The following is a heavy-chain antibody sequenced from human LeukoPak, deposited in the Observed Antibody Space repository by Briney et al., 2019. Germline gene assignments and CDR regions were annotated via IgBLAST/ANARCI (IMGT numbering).Heavy chain of an antibody. CDR2: INHSGST. Sequence: NSSETLSLTCAVYGGSFSGFYWTWIRQPPGKGLEWIGEINHSGSTNYNPSLKSRDTMSVDTSKNQLSLKVNSVTAADTAVYYCARGQGVRGIPLGYWGQGTLVTVSS. CDR1: GGSFSGFY. V-gene: IGHV4-34*01. D-gene: IGHD3-10*01. J-gene: IGHJ4*02. CDR3: ARGQGVRGIPLGY.